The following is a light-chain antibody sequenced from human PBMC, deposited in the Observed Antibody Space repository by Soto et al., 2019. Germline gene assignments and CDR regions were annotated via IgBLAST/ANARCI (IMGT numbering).Light chain of an antibody. J-gene: IGKJ5*01. CDR1: LDISNY. V-gene: IGKV1-16*02. CDR3: QQYSRYPVT. Sequence: DIQMTQSPSSLSASVGDRVTITCRASLDISNYLAWFQQKPGKAPKSLISRGSNLQSGVPSKFSGSGSGTDFTLTISSLQPEDVATYYCQQYSRYPVTFGQGTRLEI. CDR2: RGS.